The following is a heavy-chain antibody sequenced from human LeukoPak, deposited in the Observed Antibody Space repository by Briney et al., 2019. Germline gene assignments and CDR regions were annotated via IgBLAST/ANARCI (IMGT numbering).Heavy chain of an antibody. CDR3: VRQDIESYLGGY. D-gene: IGHD1-26*01. J-gene: IGHJ4*02. Sequence: GGSLRLSCAAFGFTLNDYWMHWVRQVPGTGPVWVSYINSDRTNTDYADSVKGRFTIFRDNAKKTLYLQMNSLRAEDTAVYYCVRQDIESYLGGYWGQGTLVTVSS. CDR1: GFTLNDYW. CDR2: INSDRTNT. V-gene: IGHV3-74*01.